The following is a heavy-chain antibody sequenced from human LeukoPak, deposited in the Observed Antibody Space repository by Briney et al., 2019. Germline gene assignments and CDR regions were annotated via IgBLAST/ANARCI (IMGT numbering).Heavy chain of an antibody. D-gene: IGHD5-18*01. J-gene: IGHJ5*02. Sequence: SETLSLTCTVSGGSISSSPYYWGWIRQPPGKGLEWIGSIYYSGTTHYNPSLESRVTISVDTSKNQFSLKLASVTAADTAIYYCAKGAGGFSYYNWFDPWGQGTLATVSS. V-gene: IGHV4-39*07. CDR3: AKGAGGFSYYNWFDP. CDR2: IYYSGTT. CDR1: GGSISSSPYY.